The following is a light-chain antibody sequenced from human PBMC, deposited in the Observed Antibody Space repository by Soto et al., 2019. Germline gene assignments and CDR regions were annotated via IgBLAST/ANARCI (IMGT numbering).Light chain of an antibody. CDR3: QPYDQRYT. V-gene: IGKV3-15*01. Sequence: EIVLTQSPAALSVSPGEGATLSCRASQSVNTGLAWYQQRPGLPPRLLIYSASTRATGVPARFSGSGSRTELTLTISSLQSEDFTIYYCQPYDQRYTFGRGTKLEI. CDR2: SAS. CDR1: QSVNTG. J-gene: IGKJ2*01.